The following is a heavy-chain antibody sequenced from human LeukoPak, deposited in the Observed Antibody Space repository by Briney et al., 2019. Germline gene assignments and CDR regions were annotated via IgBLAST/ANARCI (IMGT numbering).Heavy chain of an antibody. Sequence: PGGSMRLSCAASGFSFTSYWVMWVRQAPGKGLEWVANIKQDGSEKYYVDSVKGRFSISRDNAKKSVYLQVNSLRDEDTAVYYCARYPMDVWGQGTTVTVSS. J-gene: IGHJ6*02. CDR2: IKQDGSEK. CDR3: ARYPMDV. V-gene: IGHV3-7*01. CDR1: GFSFTSYW.